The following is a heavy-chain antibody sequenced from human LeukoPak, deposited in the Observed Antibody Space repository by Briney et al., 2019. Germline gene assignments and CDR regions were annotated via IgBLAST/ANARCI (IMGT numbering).Heavy chain of an antibody. V-gene: IGHV4-34*01. Sequence: SETLSLTCAVYGGSFSGYYWSWIRQPPGKGLESIGEINHSGSTNYNPSLKSRVTISVDTSKNQFSLKLSFVTAADTAVYYCAAQHRGYDYWGQGTLVTVSS. J-gene: IGHJ4*02. CDR3: AAQHRGYDY. D-gene: IGHD5-12*01. CDR1: GGSFSGYY. CDR2: INHSGST.